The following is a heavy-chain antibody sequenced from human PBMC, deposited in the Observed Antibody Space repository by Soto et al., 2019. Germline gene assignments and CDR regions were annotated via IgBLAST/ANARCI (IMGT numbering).Heavy chain of an antibody. CDR1: GYTFTSYG. D-gene: IGHD2-15*01. Sequence: ASVKVSCKASGYTFTSYGISSVRQAPGQGLEWMGWISAYNGNTNYAQKLQGRVTMTTDTSTSTAYMELRSLRSDDTAVYYCARRGGGAVVAAENDYWGQGTLVTVSS. J-gene: IGHJ4*02. V-gene: IGHV1-18*01. CDR2: ISAYNGNT. CDR3: ARRGGGAVVAAENDY.